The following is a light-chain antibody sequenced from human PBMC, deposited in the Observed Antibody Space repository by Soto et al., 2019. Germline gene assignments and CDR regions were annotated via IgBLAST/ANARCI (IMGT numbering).Light chain of an antibody. CDR3: QQYSDLPMT. V-gene: IGKV3-20*01. CDR2: GAS. Sequence: EIVLTQSPGTLSLSPAERSTLSCVASQSVSSSYLAWYQQKPGQAPRLLIYGASRRATGIPDRFSGSASGTDFTLTISRLEPEDFAVYFCQQYSDLPMTFGQGTLLEI. CDR1: QSVSSSY. J-gene: IGKJ5*01.